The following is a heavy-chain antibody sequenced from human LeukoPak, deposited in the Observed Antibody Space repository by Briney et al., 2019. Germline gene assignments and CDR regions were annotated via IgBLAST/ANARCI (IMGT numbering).Heavy chain of an antibody. V-gene: IGHV3-30*03. CDR3: ASRDCSGGSCYLDY. D-gene: IGHD2-15*01. Sequence: GGSLRLSCAASGFTFSSYGMHWVRQAPGKGLEWVAVISYDGSNKYYADSVKGRFTISRDNSKNTLYLQMNSLRAEDTAVYYCASRDCSGGSCYLDYWGQGTLVTVSS. J-gene: IGHJ4*02. CDR2: ISYDGSNK. CDR1: GFTFSSYG.